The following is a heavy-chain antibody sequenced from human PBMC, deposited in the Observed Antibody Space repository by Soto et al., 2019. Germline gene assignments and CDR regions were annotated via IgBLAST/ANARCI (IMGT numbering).Heavy chain of an antibody. CDR2: INPNSGGT. CDR3: ARGAGYSNYSFGY. CDR1: GYTFTGYY. D-gene: IGHD4-4*01. Sequence: ASVKVSCKASGYTFTGYYMHWVRQAPGQGLEWMGWINPNSGGTNYAQKFQGWVTMTRDTSISTAYMELSRLRSDDTAVYYCARGAGYSNYSFGYWGQGTLVTVSS. J-gene: IGHJ4*02. V-gene: IGHV1-2*04.